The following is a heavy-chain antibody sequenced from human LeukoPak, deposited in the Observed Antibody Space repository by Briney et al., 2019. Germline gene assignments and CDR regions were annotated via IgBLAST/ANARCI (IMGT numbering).Heavy chain of an antibody. CDR1: GYTFTGYY. J-gene: IGHJ4*02. CDR2: INPNSGGT. V-gene: IGHV1-2*02. CDR3: ARVNSSGWYYFDY. D-gene: IGHD6-19*01. Sequence: ASVKVSCKASGYTFTGYYMHWVRPAPGQGLAWMGWINPNSGGTNYAQKFQGRVTMTRDTSISTAYMELSRLRSDDTAVYYCARVNSSGWYYFDYWGQGTLVTVSS.